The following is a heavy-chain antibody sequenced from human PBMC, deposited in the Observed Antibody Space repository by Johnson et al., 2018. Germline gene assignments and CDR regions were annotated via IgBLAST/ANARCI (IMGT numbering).Heavy chain of an antibody. CDR3: AKDIRGAYYGMDV. D-gene: IGHD3-3*01. V-gene: IGHV3-9*01. Sequence: EVQLVESGGGLVQPGRSLRLSCAASGFTFDDYAMHWVRQAPGKGLEWVSGISWNSGSIGYADSVKGRFTISRDNAKNSLYLQMNSLRAEDTALYYCAKDIRGAYYGMDVWGQGTTVTVSS. J-gene: IGHJ6*02. CDR1: GFTFDDYA. CDR2: ISWNSGSI.